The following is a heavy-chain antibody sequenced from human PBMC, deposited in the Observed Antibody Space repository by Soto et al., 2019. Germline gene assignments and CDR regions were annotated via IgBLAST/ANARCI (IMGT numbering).Heavy chain of an antibody. CDR3: ARGSEAWFET. Sequence: PSETLSLTCTVSADSISSYFWSWIRHPPGKRLQCIGHVYSTDITNYNPSLKSRFAMSIDTSKNQFSLKVRSVTAADTAVYYCARGSEAWFETWGPETLVKVSS. CDR2: VYSTDIT. V-gene: IGHV4-4*07. J-gene: IGHJ5*02. CDR1: ADSISSYF.